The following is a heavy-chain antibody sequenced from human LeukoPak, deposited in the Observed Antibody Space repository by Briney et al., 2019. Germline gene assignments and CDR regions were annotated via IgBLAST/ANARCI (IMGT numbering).Heavy chain of an antibody. CDR2: INHSGST. J-gene: IGHJ4*02. CDR3: ARGLFTTIDY. Sequence: SETLSLTCAVYSGSFSGYYWSWIRQPPGKGLEWIGEINHSGSTNYNPSLKSRVTISVDTSKNQFSLKLSSVTAADTAVYYCARGLFTTIDYWGQGTLVTASS. V-gene: IGHV4-34*01. CDR1: SGSFSGYY. D-gene: IGHD1-1*01.